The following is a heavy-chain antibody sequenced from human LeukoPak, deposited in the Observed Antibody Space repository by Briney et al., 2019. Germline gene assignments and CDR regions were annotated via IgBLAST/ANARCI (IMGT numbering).Heavy chain of an antibody. CDR3: TRDKDYDFWSGYYTYYYYYMDV. Sequence: GGSLRLSCTASGFTFGDYAMGWFRQAPGKGPEWVGFIRSKAYGGTTEYAASVKGRFTISRDDSKSIAYLQMNSLKTEDSAVYYCTRDKDYDFWSGYYTYYYYYMDVWGKGTTVTVSS. V-gene: IGHV3-49*03. D-gene: IGHD3-3*01. CDR2: IRSKAYGGTT. J-gene: IGHJ6*03. CDR1: GFTFGDYA.